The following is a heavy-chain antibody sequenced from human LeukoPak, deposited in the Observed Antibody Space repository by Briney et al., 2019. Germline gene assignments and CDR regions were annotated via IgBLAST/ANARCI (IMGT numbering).Heavy chain of an antibody. CDR3: ARDPIAVAGGTLVNWFDP. CDR2: INPNSGGT. Sequence: ASVKVSCKASGYTFTGYYMHWVRQAPGQGLEWMGWINPNSGGTNYAQKFQGRVTMTRDTSISTAYMELSRVRSDDTAVYYCARDPIAVAGGTLVNWFDPWGQGTLVTVSS. D-gene: IGHD6-19*01. CDR1: GYTFTGYY. J-gene: IGHJ5*02. V-gene: IGHV1-2*02.